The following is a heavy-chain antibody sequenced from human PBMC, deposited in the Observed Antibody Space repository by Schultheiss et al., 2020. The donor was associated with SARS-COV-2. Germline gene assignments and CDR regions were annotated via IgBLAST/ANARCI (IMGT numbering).Heavy chain of an antibody. CDR3: AKGRIVVVTTLDY. Sequence: GGSLRLSCAASGFTFSNAWMSWVRQAPGKGLEWVGRIKSKTDGGTTDYAAPVKGRFTISRDDSKNTLYLQMKSLRAEDTAVYYCAKGRIVVVTTLDYWGQGTLVTVSS. J-gene: IGHJ4*02. CDR1: GFTFSNAW. D-gene: IGHD2-21*02. CDR2: IKSKTDGGTT. V-gene: IGHV3-15*01.